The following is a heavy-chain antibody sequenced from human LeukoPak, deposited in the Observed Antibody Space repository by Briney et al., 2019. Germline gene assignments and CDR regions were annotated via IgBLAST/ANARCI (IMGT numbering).Heavy chain of an antibody. D-gene: IGHD3-10*01. Sequence: PGGSLRLSCAASAASGYTFDDYAMHWVRQPPGKGLEWVSGISWNSGSRGYADSVKGRFTISRDNAKNSLYLQMNSLRAEDTALYYCAKATDGRYYYASGNRIASHHGMDVWGQGTTVTVSS. CDR1: GYTFDDYA. V-gene: IGHV3-9*01. J-gene: IGHJ6*02. CDR2: ISWNSGSR. CDR3: AKATDGRYYYASGNRIASHHGMDV.